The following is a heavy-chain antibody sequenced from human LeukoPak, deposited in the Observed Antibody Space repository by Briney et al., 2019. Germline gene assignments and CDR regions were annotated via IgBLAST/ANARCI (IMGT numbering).Heavy chain of an antibody. CDR3: AREYYDYVWGSYTGFDY. V-gene: IGHV4-38-2*02. CDR2: IYHSGST. D-gene: IGHD3-16*01. CDR1: GYSISSGYY. J-gene: IGHJ4*02. Sequence: SETLSLTRTVSGYSISSGYYWGWIRQPPGKGLEWIGSIYHSGSTYYNPSLKSRVTISVDTSKNQFSLKLSSVTAADTAVYYCAREYYDYVWGSYTGFDYWGQGTLVTVSS.